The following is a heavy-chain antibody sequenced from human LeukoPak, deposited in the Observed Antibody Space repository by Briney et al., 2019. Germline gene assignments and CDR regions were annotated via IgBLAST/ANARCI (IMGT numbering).Heavy chain of an antibody. J-gene: IGHJ4*02. CDR3: ATLDIGSSSGWYFRY. Sequence: PSETLSLTCTVPGGSISTYYWSWTRQTPMKGLEWIGYIYYSGSTDYSPSLKSRVTMSVDTSKSQFSLKVTSVTAADTAVYYCATLDIGSSSGWYFRYWGRGTQVTVSS. CDR2: IYYSGST. V-gene: IGHV4-59*01. CDR1: GGSISTYY. D-gene: IGHD6-19*01.